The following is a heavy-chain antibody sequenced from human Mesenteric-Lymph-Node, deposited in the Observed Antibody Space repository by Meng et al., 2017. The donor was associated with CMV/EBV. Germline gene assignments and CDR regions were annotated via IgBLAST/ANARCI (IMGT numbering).Heavy chain of an antibody. CDR3: ARDPDCSSTSCQGPFDY. V-gene: IGHV3-30*04. CDR2: ISHDGSNK. Sequence: GESLKISCAASGFTFSSYAMHWVRQAPGKGLEWVAVISHDGSNKYSADSVKGRFTISRDNSKNTLYLQMNSLRAEDTAVYYCARDPDCSSTSCQGPFDYWGQGTLVTVSS. J-gene: IGHJ4*02. D-gene: IGHD2-2*01. CDR1: GFTFSSYA.